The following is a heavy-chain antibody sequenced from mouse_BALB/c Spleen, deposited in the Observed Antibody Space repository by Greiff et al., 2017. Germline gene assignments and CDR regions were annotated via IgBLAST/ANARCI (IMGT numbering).Heavy chain of an antibody. V-gene: IGHV2-9*02. CDR3: ARAGYDYGAMDY. D-gene: IGHD2-4*01. CDR1: GFSLTSYG. CDR2: IWAGGST. J-gene: IGHJ4*01. Sequence: VQLVESGPGLVAPSQSLSITCTVSGFSLTSYGVHWVRQPPGKGLEWLGVIWAGGSTNYNSALMSRLSISKDNSKSQVFLKMNSLQTDDTAMYYCARAGYDYGAMDYWGQGTSVTVSS.